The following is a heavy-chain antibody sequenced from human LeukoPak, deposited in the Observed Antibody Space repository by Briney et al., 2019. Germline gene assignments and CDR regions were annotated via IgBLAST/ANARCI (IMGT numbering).Heavy chain of an antibody. V-gene: IGHV3-48*01. D-gene: IGHD3-3*01. CDR2: ISSSSSTI. Sequence: GGSLRLSXAASGFTFSSYSMNWVRQAPGKGLEWVSYISSSSSTIYYADSVKGRFTISRDNAKNSLYLQMNSLRAEDTAVYYCARAALEWPSYEDYWGQGTLVTVSS. CDR1: GFTFSSYS. CDR3: ARAALEWPSYEDY. J-gene: IGHJ4*02.